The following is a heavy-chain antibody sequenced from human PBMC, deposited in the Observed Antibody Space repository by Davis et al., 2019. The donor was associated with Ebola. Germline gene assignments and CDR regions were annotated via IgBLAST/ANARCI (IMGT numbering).Heavy chain of an antibody. CDR3: ARSARGMDV. Sequence: SETLSLTCTVSGGSINSYYWSWIRQPPGKGLEWIGYIYNNGGTSYNPSLKSRVTISVDTSKNQFSLKLSSVTAADTAVYYCARSARGMDVWGQGTTVTVSS. V-gene: IGHV4-59*01. J-gene: IGHJ6*02. CDR2: IYNNGGT. CDR1: GGSINSYY.